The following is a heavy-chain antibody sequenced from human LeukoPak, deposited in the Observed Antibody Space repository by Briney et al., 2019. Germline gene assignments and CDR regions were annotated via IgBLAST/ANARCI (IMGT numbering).Heavy chain of an antibody. CDR3: ARDQSQDRSIAAAINWFDP. V-gene: IGHV3-11*01. J-gene: IGHJ5*02. CDR2: ISSSGSTI. CDR1: GFTFSDYY. D-gene: IGHD6-13*01. Sequence: PGRSLRLSCAASGFTFSDYYMRWIRQAPGKGLEWVSYISSSGSTIYYADSVKGRFTISRDNAKNSLYLQMNSLRAEDTAVYYCARDQSQDRSIAAAINWFDPWGQGTLVTVSS.